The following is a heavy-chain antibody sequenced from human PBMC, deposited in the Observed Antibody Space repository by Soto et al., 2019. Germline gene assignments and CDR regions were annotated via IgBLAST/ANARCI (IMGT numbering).Heavy chain of an antibody. CDR3: AKDRSGSLYSYFDY. J-gene: IGHJ4*02. D-gene: IGHD3-10*01. CDR2: ISWDGGST. Sequence: SLRLSCAASGFTFDDYTMHWARQAPGKGLEWVSLISWDGGSTYYADSVKGRFTISRDNSKNSLYLQMNSLRTEDTALYYCAKDRSGSLYSYFDYWGQGTLVTVSS. CDR1: GFTFDDYT. V-gene: IGHV3-43*01.